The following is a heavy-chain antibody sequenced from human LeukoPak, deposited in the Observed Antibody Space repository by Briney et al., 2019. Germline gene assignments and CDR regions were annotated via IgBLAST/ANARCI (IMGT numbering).Heavy chain of an antibody. CDR2: LYFSGDT. J-gene: IGHJ4*02. CDR1: GGSINSGDYY. V-gene: IGHV4-30-4*08. D-gene: IGHD3-22*01. CDR3: ARAHVKAWLFGFDY. Sequence: SQTLSLTCTVSGGSINSGDYYWNWIRQSPGKGLEWIGYLYFSGDTYYNPSLKSRLTTSLDRSKTQFSLHVRSVTAADTAMYYCARAHVKAWLFGFDYWGRGTLVAVSS.